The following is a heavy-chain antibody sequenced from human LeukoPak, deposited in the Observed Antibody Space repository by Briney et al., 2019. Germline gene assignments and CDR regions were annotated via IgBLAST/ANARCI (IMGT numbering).Heavy chain of an antibody. CDR2: IRYDGSNK. D-gene: IGHD7-27*01. V-gene: IGHV3-30*02. CDR3: AKLELGMVGPAPFDY. Sequence: GGSLRLSCAASGFTFSSYGMHWVRQAPGKGLEWVAFIRYDGSNKYYADSVKGRFTISRDNSKNTLYLQMNSLRAEDTAVYYCAKLELGMVGPAPFDYWGQGTLVTVSS. J-gene: IGHJ4*02. CDR1: GFTFSSYG.